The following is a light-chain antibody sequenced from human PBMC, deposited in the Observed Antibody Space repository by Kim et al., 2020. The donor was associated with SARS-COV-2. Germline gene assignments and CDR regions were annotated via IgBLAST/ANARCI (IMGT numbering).Light chain of an antibody. Sequence: EIVLTQSPATLSLSPGETVTLSCGASQSVSSSHLAWYQQKSGLAPRLLIYDASSRATGIPDRFSGSGSGTDFTLTISRLEPEDFAVYFCHQYGSSPNSFGQGTKLEI. J-gene: IGKJ2*03. CDR2: DAS. CDR1: QSVSSSH. V-gene: IGKV3D-20*01. CDR3: HQYGSSPNS.